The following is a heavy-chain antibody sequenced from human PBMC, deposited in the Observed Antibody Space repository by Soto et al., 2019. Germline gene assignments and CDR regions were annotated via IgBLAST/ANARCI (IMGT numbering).Heavy chain of an antibody. V-gene: IGHV3-9*01. CDR2: ISWNSGSI. CDR1: GFTFDDYA. CDR3: AKASSGSSAPFFDY. Sequence: VQLVESGGGLVQPGRSLRLSCAASGFTFDDYAMHWVRQAPGKGLEWVSGISWNSGSIGYADSVKGRFTISRDNAKNSLYLQMNSLRAEDTALYYCAKASSGSSAPFFDYWGQGTLVTVSS. J-gene: IGHJ4*02. D-gene: IGHD6-19*01.